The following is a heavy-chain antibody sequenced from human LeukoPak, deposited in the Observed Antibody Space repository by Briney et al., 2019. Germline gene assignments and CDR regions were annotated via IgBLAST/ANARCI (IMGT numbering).Heavy chain of an antibody. CDR2: ITASGTAM. V-gene: IGHV3-48*02. CDR1: GFTFSSYS. CDR3: ASSGSYRFDY. Sequence: GGSLRLSCAASGFTFSSYSMNWVRQAPGKGLEWVSHITASGTAMFYADSVKGRFTISRDNAKNSLYTQMNSLRDEDTAVYYCASSGSYRFDYWGQGTLVTVSS. D-gene: IGHD1-26*01. J-gene: IGHJ4*02.